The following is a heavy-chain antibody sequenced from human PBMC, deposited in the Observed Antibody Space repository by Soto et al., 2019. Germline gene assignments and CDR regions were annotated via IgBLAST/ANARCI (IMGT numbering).Heavy chain of an antibody. CDR3: ARDLTGTDAFDI. D-gene: IGHD7-27*01. J-gene: IGHJ3*02. CDR1: VFTCSDYY. CDR2: ISSSSSYI. Sequence: SLRLSCSASVFTCSDYYMSWSRQAPGKGLEWVSSISSSSSYIYYADSVKGRFTISRDNAKNSLYLQMNSLRAEDTAVYYCARDLTGTDAFDIWGQGTMVTVSS. V-gene: IGHV3-11*06.